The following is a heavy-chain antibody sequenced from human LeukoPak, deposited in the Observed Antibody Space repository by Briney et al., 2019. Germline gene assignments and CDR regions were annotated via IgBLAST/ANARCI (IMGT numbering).Heavy chain of an antibody. Sequence: GGSLRLSCAASGFTFSSYGMHWVRQAPGKGLEWVAVISYDGSNKYYADSVKGLFTISRDNSKNTLYLQMNSLRAEDTAVYYCAKDRAIAVAGEGDYMDVWGKGTTVTVSS. CDR1: GFTFSSYG. CDR3: AKDRAIAVAGEGDYMDV. V-gene: IGHV3-30*18. D-gene: IGHD6-19*01. CDR2: ISYDGSNK. J-gene: IGHJ6*03.